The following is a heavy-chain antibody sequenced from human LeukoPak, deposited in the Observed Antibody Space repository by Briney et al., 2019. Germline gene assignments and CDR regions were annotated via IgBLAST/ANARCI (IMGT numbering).Heavy chain of an antibody. CDR3: AKDLPGNDYGDYDPVDYYYYGMDV. D-gene: IGHD4-17*01. Sequence: PGGSLRLSCAASGFTVSSNYMSWVRQAPGKGLEWVAVISYDGSNKYYADSVKGRFTISRDNSKNTLYLQMNSLRAEDTAVYYCAKDLPGNDYGDYDPVDYYYYGMDVWGQGTTVTVSS. J-gene: IGHJ6*02. V-gene: IGHV3-30*18. CDR2: ISYDGSNK. CDR1: GFTVSSNY.